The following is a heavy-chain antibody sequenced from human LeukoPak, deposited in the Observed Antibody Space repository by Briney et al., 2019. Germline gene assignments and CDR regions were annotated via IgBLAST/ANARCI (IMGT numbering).Heavy chain of an antibody. J-gene: IGHJ4*02. CDR1: GYTFTSYY. V-gene: IGHV1-46*01. Sequence: ASVKVSCKASGYTFTSYYMHWVRQAPGQGLEWMGLINPSGGSTNYAQKFQGRVTITADESTSTAYMELSSLRSEDTAVYYCARSILTGEGVRSPTYYFDYWGQGTLVTVSS. CDR3: ARSILTGEGVRSPTYYFDY. CDR2: INPSGGST. D-gene: IGHD3-9*01.